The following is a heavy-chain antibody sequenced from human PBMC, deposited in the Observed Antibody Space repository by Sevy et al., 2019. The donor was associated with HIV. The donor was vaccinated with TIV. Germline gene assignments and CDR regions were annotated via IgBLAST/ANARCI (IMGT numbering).Heavy chain of an antibody. CDR2: INPKSGDT. Sequence: ASVKVSCKAAGYSFTAYYIHWVRQAPGQGLEWLGWINPKSGDTNFAQKFQDRVTMTRDTSISTAYMELRGLRSDDTXVYYCARGVREIFGEILGDYYYKDVWGKGTTVTVSS. CDR1: GYSFTAYY. CDR3: ARGVREIFGEILGDYYYKDV. D-gene: IGHD3-3*01. J-gene: IGHJ6*03. V-gene: IGHV1-2*02.